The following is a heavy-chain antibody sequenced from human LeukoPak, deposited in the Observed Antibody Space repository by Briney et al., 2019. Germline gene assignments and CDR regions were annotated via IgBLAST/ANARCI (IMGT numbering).Heavy chain of an antibody. V-gene: IGHV3-23*01. CDR2: ISASGGST. Sequence: GGSLRLSCAASGFTFSSYAMSWVRQAPGKGLEWVSGISASGGSTYHADSVKGRFTISRDNSKNTMYLQMNSLRAEDTAVYYCARALRIYYYFDYWGQGTLVTVSS. D-gene: IGHD1-26*01. CDR1: GFTFSSYA. J-gene: IGHJ4*02. CDR3: ARALRIYYYFDY.